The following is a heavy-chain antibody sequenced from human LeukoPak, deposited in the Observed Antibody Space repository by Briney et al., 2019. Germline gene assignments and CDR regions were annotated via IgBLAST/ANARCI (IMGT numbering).Heavy chain of an antibody. J-gene: IGHJ4*02. CDR1: GYTFTSYG. Sequence: ASVKVSCKASGYTFTSYGISWVRQAPGQGLEWMGWISAYNGNTNYAQKLQGRVTMTTDTSTSTAYMELRSLRSDDTAVYYCARDFALYDFWSGSILGYWGQGTLVTVSS. V-gene: IGHV1-18*01. D-gene: IGHD3-3*01. CDR3: ARDFALYDFWSGSILGY. CDR2: ISAYNGNT.